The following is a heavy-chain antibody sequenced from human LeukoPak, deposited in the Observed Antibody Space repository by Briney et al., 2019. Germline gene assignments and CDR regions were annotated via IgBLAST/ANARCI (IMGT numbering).Heavy chain of an antibody. J-gene: IGHJ4*02. D-gene: IGHD5-18*01. V-gene: IGHV1-18*01. Sequence: ASVKVSCKASGYTFTSYGISWVRQAPGQGLEWIGWISAYNGNTNYAQKLQGRVTMTTDTSTSTAYMELRSLRSDDTAVYYCARGDVDTAMLAVGYFDYWGQGTLVTVSS. CDR2: ISAYNGNT. CDR1: GYTFTSYG. CDR3: ARGDVDTAMLAVGYFDY.